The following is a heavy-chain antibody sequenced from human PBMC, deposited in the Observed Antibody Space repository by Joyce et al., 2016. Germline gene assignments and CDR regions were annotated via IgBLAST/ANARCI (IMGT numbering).Heavy chain of an antibody. D-gene: IGHD4-11*01. CDR3: ARGWSSNYYFDI. CDR2: ISYSASTT. J-gene: IGHJ2*01. Sequence: QVQLQQWGAGLLKPSETLSLTCTISGGSFGNYYWAWIRQNPGKGREWIGEISYSASTTTYNPSLKSRVAISIDTSKNQFSLNLNSVTDADTAVYYSARGWSSNYYFDIWGRGTLVTVSS. V-gene: IGHV4-34*01. CDR1: GGSFGNYY.